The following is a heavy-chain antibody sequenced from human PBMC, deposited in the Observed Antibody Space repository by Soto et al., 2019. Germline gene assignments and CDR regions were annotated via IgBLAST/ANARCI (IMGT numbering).Heavy chain of an antibody. J-gene: IGHJ3*02. V-gene: IGHV3-30*18. CDR2: ISYDGSNK. CDR1: GFTFSSYG. CDR3: AKPAGYCSGGSCYSFAFDI. D-gene: IGHD2-15*01. Sequence: QVQLVESGGGVVQPGRSLRLSCAASGFTFSSYGMHWVRQAPGKGLEWVAVISYDGSNKYYADSVKGRFTISRDNSKNTLYLQMNSLRAEDTAVYYCAKPAGYCSGGSCYSFAFDIWGQGTMVTVSS.